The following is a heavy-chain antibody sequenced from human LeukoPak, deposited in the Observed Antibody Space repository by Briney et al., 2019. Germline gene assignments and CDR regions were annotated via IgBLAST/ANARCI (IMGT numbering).Heavy chain of an antibody. CDR3: ARELQGAVAGTDYYYGMDVWGQGTRGYYYGMDV. CDR2: IIPIFGTA. D-gene: IGHD6-19*01. V-gene: IGHV1-69*13. J-gene: IGHJ6*02. CDR1: GGTFSSYA. Sequence: SVKVSCTASGGTFSSYAISWVRQAPGQGLEWMGGIIPIFGTANYAQKFQGRVTITADESTSTAYMELSSLRSEDTAVYYCARELQGAVAGTDYYYGMDVWGQGTRGYYYGMDVWGQGTTVTVSS.